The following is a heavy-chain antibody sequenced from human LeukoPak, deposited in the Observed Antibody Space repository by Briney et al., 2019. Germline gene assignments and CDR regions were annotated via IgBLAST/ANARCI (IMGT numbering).Heavy chain of an antibody. D-gene: IGHD3-22*01. V-gene: IGHV3-30*18. CDR2: ISYDGSNK. CDR3: AKDTRRITMIVVVQPDY. J-gene: IGHJ4*02. CDR1: GFTFSSYG. Sequence: GGSLRLSCAASGFTFSSYGMHWVRQAPGKGLEWVAVISYDGSNKYYADSVKGRFTISRDNSKNTLYLQMNSLRAEDTAVYYCAKDTRRITMIVVVQPDYWGQGTLVTVSS.